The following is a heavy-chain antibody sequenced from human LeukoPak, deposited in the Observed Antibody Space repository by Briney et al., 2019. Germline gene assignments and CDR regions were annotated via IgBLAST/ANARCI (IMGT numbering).Heavy chain of an antibody. J-gene: IGHJ5*02. CDR3: TRVSALNFGYYLKTSRNWFDP. CDR2: IRSKAYGGTT. V-gene: IGHV3-49*03. Sequence: GGSLRLSCTASGFTFGDYAMSWFRQAPGKGLEWVGFIRSKAYGGTTEYAASVKGRFTISRDDSKSIAYLQMNSLKTEDTAVYYCTRVSALNFGYYLKTSRNWFDPWGQGTLVTVSS. CDR1: GFTFGDYA. D-gene: IGHD3-3*01.